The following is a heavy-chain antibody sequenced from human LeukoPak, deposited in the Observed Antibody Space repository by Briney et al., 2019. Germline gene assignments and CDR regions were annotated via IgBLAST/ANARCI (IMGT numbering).Heavy chain of an antibody. V-gene: IGHV3-30*04. Sequence: GGSLRLSCAASGFTFSSYAMHWVRQAPGKGLEWVAVISYDGSNKYYADSVKGRFTISRDNSKNTLYLQMNSLRAEDTAVYYCARDKIVGATFFDYWGQGTLVTVSS. CDR3: ARDKIVGATFFDY. CDR1: GFTFSSYA. J-gene: IGHJ4*02. D-gene: IGHD1-26*01. CDR2: ISYDGSNK.